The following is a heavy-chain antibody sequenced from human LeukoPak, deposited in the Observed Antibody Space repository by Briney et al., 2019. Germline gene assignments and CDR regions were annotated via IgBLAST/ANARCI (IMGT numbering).Heavy chain of an antibody. V-gene: IGHV1-69*01. J-gene: IGHJ3*02. Sequence: GGSLRLSCAASGFTFSSYAISWVRQAPGQGLEWMGGIIPIFGTANYAQKFQGRVTITADESTSTAYMELSSLRSEDTAVYYCAREYSGYAYDAFDIWGQGTMVTVSS. CDR3: AREYSGYAYDAFDI. CDR1: GFTFSSYA. CDR2: IIPIFGTA. D-gene: IGHD5-12*01.